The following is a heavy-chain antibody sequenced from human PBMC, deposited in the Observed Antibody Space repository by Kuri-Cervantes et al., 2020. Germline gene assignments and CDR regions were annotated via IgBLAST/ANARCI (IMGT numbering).Heavy chain of an antibody. CDR1: GFTFSSYW. CDR3: ARDPDGYGYYFDY. D-gene: IGHD5-18*01. CDR2: IKQDGSEK. J-gene: IGHJ4*02. V-gene: IGHV3-7*03. Sequence: GGSLRLSCAASGFTFSSYWMSWVRQAPGKGLEWVANIKQDGSEKYYVDSVKGRFTISRDNAKNSLYLQMNSLRAKDTAVYYCARDPDGYGYYFDYWGQGNLVTVSS.